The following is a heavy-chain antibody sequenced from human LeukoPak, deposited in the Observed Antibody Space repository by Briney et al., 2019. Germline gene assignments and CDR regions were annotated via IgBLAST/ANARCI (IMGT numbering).Heavy chain of an antibody. CDR3: ASFLGGEANSDAFDI. V-gene: IGHV1-69*05. CDR2: IIPIFGTA. CDR1: GGTFSSYA. Sequence: SVKVSCKASGGTFSSYAISWVRQAPGQGLEWMGRIIPIFGTANYAQKFQGRVTITTDESTSTAYMELSSLRSEDTAVYYCASFLGGEANSDAFDIWGQGTMVTVSS. J-gene: IGHJ3*02. D-gene: IGHD2-21*01.